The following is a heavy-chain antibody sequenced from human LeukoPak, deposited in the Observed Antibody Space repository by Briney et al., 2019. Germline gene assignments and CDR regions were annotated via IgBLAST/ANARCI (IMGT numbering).Heavy chain of an antibody. CDR1: GFTFSTFS. J-gene: IGHJ4*02. D-gene: IGHD2-2*01. CDR2: ISSSSSYI. Sequence: GGSLRRSCAASGFTFSTFSMNWVRQAPGKGLEWVSSISSSSSYIYYADSVKGRFTISRDNAKNSLDLQMNSLRAEDTAVYYCAGGLYCSSTSCYYRFDYWGQGTLVTVSS. V-gene: IGHV3-21*06. CDR3: AGGLYCSSTSCYYRFDY.